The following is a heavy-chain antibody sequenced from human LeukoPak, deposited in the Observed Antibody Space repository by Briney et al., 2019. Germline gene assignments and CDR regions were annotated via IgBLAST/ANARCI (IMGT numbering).Heavy chain of an antibody. CDR3: ARSRHSFDR. Sequence: AETLSLTCTVSGGSISSYYWSWIRQPPGKGLEWIGYIYYSGSTNYNPSLKSRVTISVDTSKNQFSLKLSSVTAADTAVYYCARSRHSFDRWGQGTLVTVSS. CDR1: GGSISSYY. CDR2: IYYSGST. D-gene: IGHD3-3*02. V-gene: IGHV4-59*01. J-gene: IGHJ4*02.